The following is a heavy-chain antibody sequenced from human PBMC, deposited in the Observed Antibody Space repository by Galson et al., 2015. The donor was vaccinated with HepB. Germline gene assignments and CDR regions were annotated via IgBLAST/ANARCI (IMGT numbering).Heavy chain of an antibody. J-gene: IGHJ4*02. Sequence: QSGAEVKKPGASVKVSCKASGYTFTSYGISWVRQAPGQGLEWMGWISGYNGNTNYAQKLQGKVTMTTDTSTSIVYMELRSLRSDDTAVYYCARERRDGYNYVEYWGQGVLVTVSS. V-gene: IGHV1-18*01. D-gene: IGHD5-24*01. CDR1: GYTFTSYG. CDR2: ISGYNGNT. CDR3: ARERRDGYNYVEY.